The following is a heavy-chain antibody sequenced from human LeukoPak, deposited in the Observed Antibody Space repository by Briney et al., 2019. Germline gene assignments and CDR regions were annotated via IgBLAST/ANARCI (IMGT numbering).Heavy chain of an antibody. Sequence: GRSLRLSCAASGFTFSDYYMSWIRQAPGKGLEWVSYISSSGSTIYYADSVKGRFTISRDNAKNSLYLQMNSLRAEDTAVYYCARDADMVADAFDIWGQGTMVTVSS. CDR2: ISSSGSTI. J-gene: IGHJ3*02. V-gene: IGHV3-11*04. D-gene: IGHD5-12*01. CDR3: ARDADMVADAFDI. CDR1: GFTFSDYY.